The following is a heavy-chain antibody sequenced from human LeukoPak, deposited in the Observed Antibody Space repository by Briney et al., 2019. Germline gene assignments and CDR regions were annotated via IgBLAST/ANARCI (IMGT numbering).Heavy chain of an antibody. D-gene: IGHD6-19*01. J-gene: IGHJ6*03. CDR3: ARDLRLSNYYYYYMDV. V-gene: IGHV4-59*01. CDR2: IYYSGST. Sequence: SETLSLTCSVSGGSISSYYWSWIRQPPGKGLEWIGDIYYSGSTNYNPSLKSRVTISVDTSKNQFSLRLTSVTAADTAVYYCARDLRLSNYYYYYMDVWGKGTTVTVSS. CDR1: GGSISSYY.